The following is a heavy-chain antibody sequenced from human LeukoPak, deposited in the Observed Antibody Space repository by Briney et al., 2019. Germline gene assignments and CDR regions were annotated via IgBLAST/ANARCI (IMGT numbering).Heavy chain of an antibody. D-gene: IGHD4-17*01. CDR1: GFTFDDYG. V-gene: IGHV3-20*04. CDR2: INWNGGRT. CDR3: ARVVDHDYGDYYLDY. J-gene: IGHJ4*02. Sequence: GGSLRLSCAASGFTFDDYGMSWVRQVPGKGLEWVSGINWNGGRTGYADSVKGRFTISRDNAKNSLYLQMNSLRAEDTAVYYCARVVDHDYGDYYLDYWGQGTLVTVSS.